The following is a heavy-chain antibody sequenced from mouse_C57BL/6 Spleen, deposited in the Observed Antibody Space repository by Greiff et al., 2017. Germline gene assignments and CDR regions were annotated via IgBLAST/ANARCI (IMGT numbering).Heavy chain of an antibody. CDR1: GFNIKDDY. CDR3: TTEDESSAY. CDR2: IDPENGDT. V-gene: IGHV14-4*01. J-gene: IGHJ3*01. Sequence: VQLQQSGAELVRPGASVKLSCTASGFNIKDDYMHWVKQRPEQGLEWIGWIDPENGDTEYASKFQGKATITADTSSNTAYLQLSSLTSEDTAVYYCTTEDESSAYWGQGTLVTVSA.